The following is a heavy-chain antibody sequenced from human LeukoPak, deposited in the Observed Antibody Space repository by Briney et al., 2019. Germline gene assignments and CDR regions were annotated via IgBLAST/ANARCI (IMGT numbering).Heavy chain of an antibody. V-gene: IGHV3-48*03. J-gene: IGHJ4*02. CDR3: ARGGIYDSSGLSDY. CDR2: ISSSGSTI. Sequence: GGSLRLSCAASGFTFSSYEMHWVRQAPGKGLEWVSYISSSGSTIYYADSVKGRFTISRDNAKNSLYLQMNSLRAEDTAVYYCARGGIYDSSGLSDYWGQGTLVTVSS. CDR1: GFTFSSYE. D-gene: IGHD3-22*01.